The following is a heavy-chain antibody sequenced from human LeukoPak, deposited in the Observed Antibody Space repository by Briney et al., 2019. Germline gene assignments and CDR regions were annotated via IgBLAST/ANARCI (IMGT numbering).Heavy chain of an antibody. D-gene: IGHD3-9*01. CDR1: GGTFSSYA. J-gene: IGHJ4*02. CDR3: ARDGYYDILTGYFDY. CDR2: VIPIFGTA. Sequence: ASVKVSFKASGGTFSSYAISWVRQAPGQGLEWMGGVIPIFGTANYAQKFQGRVTLTADESTSTAYMELSSLRSEDTAVYYCARDGYYDILTGYFDYWGQGTLVTVSS. V-gene: IGHV1-69*13.